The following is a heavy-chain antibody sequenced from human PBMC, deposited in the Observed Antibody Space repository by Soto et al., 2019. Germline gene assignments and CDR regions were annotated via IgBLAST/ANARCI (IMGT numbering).Heavy chain of an antibody. CDR1: GYTFTGYY. CDR3: ARSKQWLAKYNWFDP. CDR2: INPNSGGT. J-gene: IGHJ5*02. D-gene: IGHD6-19*01. Sequence: ASVKVSCKASGYTFTGYYMHWVRQAPGQGLEWMGWINPNSGGTNYAQKFQGRVTMTRDTSISTAYMELSRLRSDDTAVCYCARSKQWLAKYNWFDPWGQGTLVTVSS. V-gene: IGHV1-2*02.